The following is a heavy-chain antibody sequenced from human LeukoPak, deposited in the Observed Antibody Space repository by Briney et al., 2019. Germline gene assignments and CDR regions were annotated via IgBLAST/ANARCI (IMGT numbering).Heavy chain of an antibody. CDR3: AILWFGERNTGVAFDI. D-gene: IGHD3-10*01. Sequence: ASVKVSCKASGGTFSSYAISWVRQAPGQGLEWMGGIIPIFGTANYAQKFQGRVTITADESTSTAYMELSRLRSEDTAVYYCAILWFGERNTGVAFDIWGQGTMVTVSS. J-gene: IGHJ3*02. V-gene: IGHV1-69*13. CDR2: IIPIFGTA. CDR1: GGTFSSYA.